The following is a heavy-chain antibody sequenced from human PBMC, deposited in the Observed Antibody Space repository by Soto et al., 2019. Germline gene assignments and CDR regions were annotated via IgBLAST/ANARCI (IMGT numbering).Heavy chain of an antibody. J-gene: IGHJ6*02. CDR2: IYYSGST. V-gene: IGHV4-59*01. CDR3: ARLSDYDFWSGRGSGMDA. Sequence: TXETLSLTCTVAGCSISSYYWSWIRQPPGKGLEWIGYIYYSGSTNYNPSLKSRVTISVDTSKNQFSLKLSSVTAADTAVYYCARLSDYDFWSGRGSGMDAWGQGTTVTVSS. CDR1: GCSISSYY. D-gene: IGHD3-3*01.